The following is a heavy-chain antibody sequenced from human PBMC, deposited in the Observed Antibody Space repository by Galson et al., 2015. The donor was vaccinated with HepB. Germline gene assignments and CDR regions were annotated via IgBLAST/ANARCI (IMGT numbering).Heavy chain of an antibody. Sequence: SLRLSCAVSGFTFSSHWMHWVRQAPGKGLVWVSRMNSDGSSTRYADSVKGRFTISRDNAKNTLYLQMNSLRVEDTAVYYCARGLWFGELLTRNGMDVWGQGTTVTVSS. V-gene: IGHV3-74*01. D-gene: IGHD3-10*01. J-gene: IGHJ6*02. CDR2: MNSDGSST. CDR1: GFTFSSHW. CDR3: ARGLWFGELLTRNGMDV.